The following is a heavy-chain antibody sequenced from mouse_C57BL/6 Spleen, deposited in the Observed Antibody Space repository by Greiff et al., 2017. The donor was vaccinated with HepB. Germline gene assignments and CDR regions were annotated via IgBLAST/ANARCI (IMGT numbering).Heavy chain of an antibody. V-gene: IGHV14-1*01. D-gene: IGHD1-1*01. Sequence: EVKLVESGAELVRPGASVKLSCTASGFNIKDYYMHWVKQRPEQGLEWIGRIDPEDGDTEYAPKFQGKATMTADTSSNTAYLQLSSLTSEDTAVYYCTYYYGSSYGFAYWGQGTLVTVSA. CDR3: TYYYGSSYGFAY. J-gene: IGHJ3*01. CDR2: IDPEDGDT. CDR1: GFNIKDYY.